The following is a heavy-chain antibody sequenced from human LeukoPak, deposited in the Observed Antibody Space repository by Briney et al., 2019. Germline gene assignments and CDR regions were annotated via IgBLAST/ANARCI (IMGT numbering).Heavy chain of an antibody. CDR1: GCSISSYY. Sequence: SETLSLTCTVSGCSISSYYWSWIRQPPGKGLEWIGYIYYSGSTNYNPSLKSGVTISVDTSKNQFSLKLNSMTAADTAVYYCARHGRANGLDIWGQGTMVTVSS. J-gene: IGHJ3*02. V-gene: IGHV4-59*08. CDR2: IYYSGST. D-gene: IGHD2-8*01. CDR3: ARHGRANGLDI.